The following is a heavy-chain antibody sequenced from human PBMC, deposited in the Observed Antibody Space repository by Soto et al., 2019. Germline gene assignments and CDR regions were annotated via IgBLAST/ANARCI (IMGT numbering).Heavy chain of an antibody. CDR1: GFTFSSYD. CDR2: IGTAGET. CDR3: ARGRYCTNGVCSSIDY. J-gene: IGHJ4*02. D-gene: IGHD2-8*01. V-gene: IGHV3-13*01. Sequence: GGSLRLSCAASGFTFSSYDMHWVRQATGKGLEWVSAIGTAGETYYPGSVKGRFTISRENAKNSLYLQMNSLRAGDTAVYYCARGRYCTNGVCSSIDYWGQGTLVTVSS.